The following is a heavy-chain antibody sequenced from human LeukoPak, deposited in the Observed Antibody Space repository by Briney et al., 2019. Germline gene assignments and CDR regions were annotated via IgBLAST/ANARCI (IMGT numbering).Heavy chain of an antibody. Sequence: SETLSLTCTVSGGSISSDYWSWIRQPPGKGLEWIGYIYYSGSTTYNPSLKSRVTISVDTSKNQFSLRLSSMTAADTAVYYCARAPPHYYDSDVPFDYWGQGTLVTVSS. CDR2: IYYSGST. CDR3: ARAPPHYYDSDVPFDY. D-gene: IGHD3-22*01. CDR1: GGSISSDY. V-gene: IGHV4-59*01. J-gene: IGHJ4*02.